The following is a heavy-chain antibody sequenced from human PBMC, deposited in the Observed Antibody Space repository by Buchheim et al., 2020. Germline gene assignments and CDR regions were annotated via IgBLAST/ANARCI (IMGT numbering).Heavy chain of an antibody. V-gene: IGHV3-48*02. CDR3: ARDPAYNYYGSGSRATYFDY. Sequence: EVQLVESGGGLVQPGGSLRLSCAASGFTFSSYSMNWVRQAPGKGLEWVSYISSSSSTIYYADSVKGRFTISRDTVKNSLYLQMNSLRDEDTAVYYCARDPAYNYYGSGSRATYFDYWGQGTL. J-gene: IGHJ4*02. CDR1: GFTFSSYS. D-gene: IGHD3-10*01. CDR2: ISSSSSTI.